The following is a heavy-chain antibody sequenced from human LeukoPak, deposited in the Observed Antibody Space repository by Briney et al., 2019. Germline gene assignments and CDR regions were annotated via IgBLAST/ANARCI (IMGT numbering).Heavy chain of an antibody. CDR3: ARVGRDSKYGYFDF. CDR1: GFTFSTYW. CDR2: IKQDESEK. V-gene: IGHV3-7*01. J-gene: IGHJ4*02. Sequence: PGGSLSLSCAASGFTFSTYWMSWARQAPGKGLEWVANIKQDESEKYYMDSVKGRFTISRDNAKNSLSLQMSSLRADGTAVYYCARVGRDSKYGYFDFWGQGTLVTVSS. D-gene: IGHD4-11*01.